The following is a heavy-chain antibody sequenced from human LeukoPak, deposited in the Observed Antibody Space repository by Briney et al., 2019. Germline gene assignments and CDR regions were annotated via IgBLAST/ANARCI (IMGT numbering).Heavy chain of an antibody. Sequence: PGGSLRLSCAASGFTFSSYGMHWVRQAPGKGLEWLAVIWFDGSKEYYADSVKSRFTISRDNSKNTLYLQLNSLRAEDTAIYYCARFKRGATAGLFDYWGQGTLVSVSS. CDR3: ARFKRGATAGLFDY. V-gene: IGHV3-33*01. J-gene: IGHJ4*02. CDR2: IWFDGSKE. CDR1: GFTFSSYG. D-gene: IGHD6-13*01.